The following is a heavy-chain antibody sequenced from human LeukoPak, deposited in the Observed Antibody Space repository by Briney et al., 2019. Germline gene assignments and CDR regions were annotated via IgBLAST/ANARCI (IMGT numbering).Heavy chain of an antibody. CDR3: ARGGDSSGYYQNFDY. CDR1: GFTFSSYS. CDR2: ISSSSYI. D-gene: IGHD3-22*01. J-gene: IGHJ4*02. Sequence: GGSLRLSCAASGFTFSSYSMNWVRQAPGKGLEWVSSISSSSYIYYADSVKGRFTISRDNAKNSLYLQMNSLRAEDTAVYYCARGGDSSGYYQNFDYWGQGTLVTVSS. V-gene: IGHV3-21*01.